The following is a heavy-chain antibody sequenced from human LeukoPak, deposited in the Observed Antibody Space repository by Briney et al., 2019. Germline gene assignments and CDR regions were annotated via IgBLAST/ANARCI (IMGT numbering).Heavy chain of an antibody. V-gene: IGHV4-4*07. J-gene: IGHJ4*02. Sequence: SETLSLTCTVSGGSISSYYWSWIRQPAGKGLEWTGRIYTSGSTNYNPSLKSRVTMSVDTSKNQFSLKLSSVTAAAPAVYYYSGARVRVVIWGNYWGQGTLVTVSS. D-gene: IGHD3-10*01. CDR2: IYTSGST. CDR3: SGARVRVVIWGNY. CDR1: GGSISSYY.